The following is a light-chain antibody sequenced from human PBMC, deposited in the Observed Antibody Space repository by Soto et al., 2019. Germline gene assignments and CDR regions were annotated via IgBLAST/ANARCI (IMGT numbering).Light chain of an antibody. CDR1: QSISSW. CDR2: DAS. V-gene: IGKV1-5*01. CDR3: QQYNNYWT. Sequence: QMTQSPSTRSASVGGRVIITCRASQSISSWLAWYQQKPGKAPKLLIYDASSLESGVPSRFSGSGSATEFTLTISSLQPDDFATYYCQQYNNYWTFGQGTKVDIK. J-gene: IGKJ1*01.